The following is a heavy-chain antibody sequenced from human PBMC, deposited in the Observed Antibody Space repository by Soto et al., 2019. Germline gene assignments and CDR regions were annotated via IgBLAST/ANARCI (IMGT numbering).Heavy chain of an antibody. CDR3: ARGDYDVWSGYYTSYYGMDV. CDR1: GFTFSSYG. CDR2: IWYDGSNK. Sequence: QVQLVESGGGVVQPGRSLRLSCAASGFTFSSYGMHWVRQAPGKGLEWVAVIWYDGSNKYYADSVKGRFTISRDNSKNSLYLQMNSLRAEDTAVYYCARGDYDVWSGYYTSYYGMDVWGQGTTVTVSS. J-gene: IGHJ6*02. V-gene: IGHV3-33*01. D-gene: IGHD3-3*01.